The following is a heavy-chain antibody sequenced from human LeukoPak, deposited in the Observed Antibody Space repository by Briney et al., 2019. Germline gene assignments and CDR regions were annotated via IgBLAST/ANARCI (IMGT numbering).Heavy chain of an antibody. Sequence: SETLSLTCTASGGSISSSNYYWDWICQPPGKGLEWIGTIYYSGSTYYNPSLKSRVTMSVDTSKNQFSLKLSSVTAADTAVYYCARRQVGATKTFDIWGQGTMVTVSS. CDR2: IYYSGST. CDR1: GGSISSSNYY. V-gene: IGHV4-39*01. CDR3: ARRQVGATKTFDI. J-gene: IGHJ3*02. D-gene: IGHD1-26*01.